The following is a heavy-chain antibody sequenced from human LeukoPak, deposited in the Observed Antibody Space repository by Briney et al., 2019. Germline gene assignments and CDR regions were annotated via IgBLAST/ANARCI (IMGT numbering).Heavy chain of an antibody. Sequence: SETLSLTCAVYGGSFSGYYWSWIRQPPGKGLEWIGEINHSGSTNYNPSLKSRVTISVDTSKNQFSLKLSSVTAADTAVYYCAREWELLWDAFDIWGQGTMVTVSS. J-gene: IGHJ3*02. V-gene: IGHV4-34*01. CDR1: GGSFSGYY. D-gene: IGHD1-26*01. CDR3: AREWELLWDAFDI. CDR2: INHSGST.